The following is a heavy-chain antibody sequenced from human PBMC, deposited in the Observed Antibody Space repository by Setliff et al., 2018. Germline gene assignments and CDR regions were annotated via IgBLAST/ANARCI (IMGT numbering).Heavy chain of an antibody. V-gene: IGHV1-2*02. D-gene: IGHD4-17*01. J-gene: IGHJ4*02. CDR3: AREVLSTVVAWDY. CDR1: GNTFTGYY. CDR2: INPNSGDT. Sequence: ASVRVSCKASGNTFTGYYIHWLRQAPGQGLEWMGCINPNSGDTTFAQKFQGRVTITRDTSNSTDYMDLSRLTSDDTAVYYCAREVLSTVVAWDYWGQGTLVTVSS.